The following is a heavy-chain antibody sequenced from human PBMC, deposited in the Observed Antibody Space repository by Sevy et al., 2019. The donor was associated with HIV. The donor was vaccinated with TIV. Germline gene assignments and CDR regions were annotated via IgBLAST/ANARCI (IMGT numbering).Heavy chain of an antibody. V-gene: IGHV4-34*01. J-gene: IGHJ5*02. Sequence: SETLSLTCAVYGGSFSGYYWSWIRQPPGKGLEWIGEINHSGSTNYNPSLKSRVTISVDTSKNQFSLKLGSVTAADTAVYYCASIAGFNDFWSGYGYNWFDPWGQGTLVTVSS. CDR1: GGSFSGYY. CDR2: INHSGST. D-gene: IGHD3-3*01. CDR3: ASIAGFNDFWSGYGYNWFDP.